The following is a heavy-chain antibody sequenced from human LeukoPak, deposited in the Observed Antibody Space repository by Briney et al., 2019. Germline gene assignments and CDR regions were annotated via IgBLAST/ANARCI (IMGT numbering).Heavy chain of an antibody. Sequence: SQTLSLTCTVSGGSISSGDYYWSWIRQPPGKGLEWIGYIYHSGSTNYNPSLKSRVTTSLDRSKNQFSLKLSSVTAADTAVYYCARTIGNYYDSSGPFDYWGQGTLVTVSS. V-gene: IGHV4-30-2*01. J-gene: IGHJ4*02. D-gene: IGHD3-22*01. CDR3: ARTIGNYYDSSGPFDY. CDR1: GGSISSGDYY. CDR2: IYHSGST.